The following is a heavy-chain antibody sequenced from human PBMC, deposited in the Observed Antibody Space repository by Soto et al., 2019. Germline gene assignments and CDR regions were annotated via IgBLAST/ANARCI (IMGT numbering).Heavy chain of an antibody. V-gene: IGHV3-30-3*01. J-gene: IGHJ6*02. CDR3: ARWWEPRTVYYYYYGMDV. CDR1: GFTFSSYA. CDR2: ISYDGSNK. Sequence: GGSLRLSCAASGFTFSSYAMHWVRQAPGKGLEWVAVISYDGSNKYYADSVKGRFTISRDNSKNTLYLQMNSLRAEDTAVYYCARWWEPRTVYYYYYGMDVWGQGTTVTVSS. D-gene: IGHD1-26*01.